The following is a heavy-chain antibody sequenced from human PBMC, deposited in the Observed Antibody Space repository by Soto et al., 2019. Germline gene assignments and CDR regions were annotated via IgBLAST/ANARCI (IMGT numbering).Heavy chain of an antibody. J-gene: IGHJ5*02. Sequence: SETLSLTCTVSGYSISSGSYWGWIRQPPGEGPEWIGDIYHSETANYNPSLQSRVTISLDKPKNQFSLKLKSATATDTATYFCARWDAGDYFDAWGQGTLVTVSS. CDR1: GYSISSGSY. D-gene: IGHD4-17*01. V-gene: IGHV4-38-2*02. CDR2: IYHSETA. CDR3: ARWDAGDYFDA.